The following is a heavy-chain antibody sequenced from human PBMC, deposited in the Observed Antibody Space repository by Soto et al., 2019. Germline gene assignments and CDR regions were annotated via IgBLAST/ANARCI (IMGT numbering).Heavy chain of an antibody. CDR2: ISSSSSYI. J-gene: IGHJ4*02. Sequence: GGSLRLSCAASGFTFSSYSMNWVRQAPGKGLEWVSSISSSSSYIYYADSVKGRFTISRDNAKNSLYLQMNSLRAEDTAVYYCARDLGYYDSSGSPFDYWGQGTLVTVSS. D-gene: IGHD3-22*01. CDR3: ARDLGYYDSSGSPFDY. V-gene: IGHV3-21*01. CDR1: GFTFSSYS.